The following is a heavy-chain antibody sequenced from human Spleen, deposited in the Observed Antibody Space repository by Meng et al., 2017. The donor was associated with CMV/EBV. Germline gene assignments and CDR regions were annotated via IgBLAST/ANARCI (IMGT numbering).Heavy chain of an antibody. V-gene: IGHV3-23*03. CDR2: IYSGGSST. CDR3: AKRRGSSGYYYFDY. CDR1: GFTFSNYA. J-gene: IGHJ4*02. Sequence: GGSLRLSCAASGFTFSNYAMNWVRQAPGKGLEWVSVIYSGGSSTNYADPVKGRFTISRDNSKNRLYLQMNSLRAEDTAVYYCAKRRGSSGYYYFDYWGQGTLVTVSS. D-gene: IGHD3-22*01.